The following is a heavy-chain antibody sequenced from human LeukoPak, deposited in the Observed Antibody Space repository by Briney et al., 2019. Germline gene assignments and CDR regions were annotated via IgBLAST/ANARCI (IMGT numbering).Heavy chain of an antibody. CDR1: GFTFSSYW. CDR2: IKKNGSEK. D-gene: IGHD3-10*01. CDR3: ASITQCLDY. Sequence: GGSLRLSCAASGFTFSSYWMSWVRQAPGKGLEWVSNIKKNGSEKYYVDSVKGRFTISRDNAKNSLYLQMNSLRAEDTAVYYFASITQCLDYWGQGTLVTVSS. V-gene: IGHV3-7*01. J-gene: IGHJ4*02.